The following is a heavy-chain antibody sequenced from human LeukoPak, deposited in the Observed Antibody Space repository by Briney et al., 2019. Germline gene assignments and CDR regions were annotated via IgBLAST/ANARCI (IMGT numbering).Heavy chain of an antibody. J-gene: IGHJ4*02. CDR1: GGSISSGSYD. D-gene: IGHD3-10*01. CDR3: TKGRGI. V-gene: IGHV4-61*09. CDR2: IYTSGSM. Sequence: SETLSLTCTVSGGSISSGSYDWYWIRQPAGKGLEWIGHIYTSGSMNYNPSLKSRVTISVDTSKNQFSLKLTSVTAADTAVYYCTKGRGIWGQGTLVSVSS.